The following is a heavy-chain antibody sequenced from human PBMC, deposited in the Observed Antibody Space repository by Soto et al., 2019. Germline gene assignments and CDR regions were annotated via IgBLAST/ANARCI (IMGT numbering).Heavy chain of an antibody. CDR1: GYTFTGYY. Sequence: ASVKVSCKASGYTFTGYYMHWVRQAPGQGLEWMGWINPNSGGTNYAQKFQGWVTMTRDTSISTAYMERSRLRFDDTAVYYCARVQSRSAFAFDIWGQGPMVTVSS. J-gene: IGHJ3*02. CDR3: ARVQSRSAFAFDI. D-gene: IGHD6-6*01. V-gene: IGHV1-2*04. CDR2: INPNSGGT.